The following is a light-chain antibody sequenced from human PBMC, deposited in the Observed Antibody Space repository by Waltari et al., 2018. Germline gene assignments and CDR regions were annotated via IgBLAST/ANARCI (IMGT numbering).Light chain of an antibody. CDR1: QSVGSY. Sequence: EIVLTQSPATLSLSPGERATLSCRASQSVGSYLAWYQQKPGQAPRLLIYGTSNRATGIPARFSGSGSGTDCTLAISSLEPEDFAVYYCQHRGHWPPDATFGPGTKVEIK. V-gene: IGKV3-11*01. J-gene: IGKJ3*01. CDR3: QHRGHWPPDAT. CDR2: GTS.